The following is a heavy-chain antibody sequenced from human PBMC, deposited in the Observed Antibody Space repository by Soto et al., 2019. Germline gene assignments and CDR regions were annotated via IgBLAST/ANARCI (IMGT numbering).Heavy chain of an antibody. V-gene: IGHV4-39*01. CDR1: GGSFSPNY. J-gene: IGHJ4*02. D-gene: IGHD4-17*01. CDR3: ARQFSVYGDYGRYFDF. Sequence: PSETLSLTCTVSGGSFSPNYWGWIRQPPGKGLEWIGTMYYSGSTYYNPSLKSRVTISVDTSKNQFSLKLSSVTAADTAVYYCARQFSVYGDYGRYFDFWGQGTLVTISS. CDR2: MYYSGST.